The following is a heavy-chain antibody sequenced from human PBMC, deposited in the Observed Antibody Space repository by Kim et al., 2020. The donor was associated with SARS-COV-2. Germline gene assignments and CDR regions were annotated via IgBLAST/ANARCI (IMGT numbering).Heavy chain of an antibody. CDR2: INTNTGNP. CDR3: ARDIRGGYYQPDYYYYYYMDV. V-gene: IGHV7-4-1*02. J-gene: IGHJ6*03. CDR1: GYTFTSYA. Sequence: ASVKVSCKASGYTFTSYAMNWVRQAPGQGLEWMGWINTNTGNPTYAQGFTGRFVFSLDTSVSTAYLQISSLKAEDTAVYYCARDIRGGYYQPDYYYYYYMDVWGKGTTVTVSS. D-gene: IGHD3-22*01.